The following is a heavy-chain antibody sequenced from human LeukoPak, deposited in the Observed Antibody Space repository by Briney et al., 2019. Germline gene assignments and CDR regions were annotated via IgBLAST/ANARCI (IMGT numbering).Heavy chain of an antibody. J-gene: IGHJ3*02. CDR3: AKNYYDSSGYHPDAFDI. CDR2: TSGSGSST. Sequence: TGGSLRLSCAASGFTFSSYAMSWVRQAPGKGLEWVSGTSGSGSSTYYADSVKGRFTISKDNFKNTLFLQMNSLRADDTAVYYCAKNYYDSSGYHPDAFDIWGQGTMVTVSS. V-gene: IGHV3-23*01. CDR1: GFTFSSYA. D-gene: IGHD3-22*01.